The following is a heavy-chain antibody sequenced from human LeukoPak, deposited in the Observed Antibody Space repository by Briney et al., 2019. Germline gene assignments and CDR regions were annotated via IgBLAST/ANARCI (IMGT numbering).Heavy chain of an antibody. J-gene: IGHJ6*03. CDR3: AKNYYDSSGYYLHYYYYYMDV. CDR1: GFTFSSYA. V-gene: IGHV3-33*08. D-gene: IGHD3-22*01. Sequence: PGGSLRLSCAASGFTFSSYAMSWVRQAPGKGLEWVAVIWYDGSNKYYADSVKGRFTISRDNSKNTLYLQMNSLRAEDTAVYYCAKNYYDSSGYYLHYYYYYMDVWGKGTTVTVSS. CDR2: IWYDGSNK.